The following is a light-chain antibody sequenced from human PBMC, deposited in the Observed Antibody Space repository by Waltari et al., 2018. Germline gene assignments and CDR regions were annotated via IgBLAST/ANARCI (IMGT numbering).Light chain of an antibody. CDR2: DVT. Sequence: QSALTQPASVSGSPGQSITLSCTWTSTDIGVSDSVSWYQHHPGKAPKVMIYDVTKRPSGVSNRFSGSKSGNTASLTISGLQAEDEADYYCCSYAGNNYVLFGGGTKLTVL. V-gene: IGLV2-23*02. CDR3: CSYAGNNYVL. CDR1: STDIGVSDS. J-gene: IGLJ2*01.